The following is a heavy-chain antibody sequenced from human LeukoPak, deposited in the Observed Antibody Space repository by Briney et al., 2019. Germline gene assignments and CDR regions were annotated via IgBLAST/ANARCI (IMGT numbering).Heavy chain of an antibody. J-gene: IGHJ4*02. CDR2: ICSDGSTT. CDR1: GFTFSSNW. V-gene: IGHV3-74*01. Sequence: PGGSLRLSCVASGFTFSSNWMHWVRQGPGKGLVWVSRICSDGSTTNYADSVKGRFTISRDNAKSSLYLQMNSLRAEDTAVYYCARERDYDILTGYYFIDYWGQGTLVTVSS. CDR3: ARERDYDILTGYYFIDY. D-gene: IGHD3-9*01.